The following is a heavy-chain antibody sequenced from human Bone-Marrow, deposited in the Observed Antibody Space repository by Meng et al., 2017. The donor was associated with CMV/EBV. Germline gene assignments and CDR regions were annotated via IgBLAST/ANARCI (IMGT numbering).Heavy chain of an antibody. J-gene: IGHJ6*02. D-gene: IGHD2-21*02. CDR2: INHSGST. V-gene: IGHV4-34*01. CDR3: ARGLIVVTREYYYYGMDI. CDR1: GGSFSGYY. Sequence: GSLRLSCAVYGGSFSGYYWSWIRQPPGKRLEWIGEINHSGSTNYNPSLKSRVTISVDTSKNQFSLKLSSVTAADTAVYYCARGLIVVTREYYYYGMDIWGQGTTVTVSS.